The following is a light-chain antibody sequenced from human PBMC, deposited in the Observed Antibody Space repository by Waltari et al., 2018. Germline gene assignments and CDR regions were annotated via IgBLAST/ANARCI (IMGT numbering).Light chain of an antibody. CDR2: GAS. J-gene: IGKJ2*01. V-gene: IGKV3D-15*01. CDR3: QQYNNWRT. CDR1: QSISRN. Sequence: EVLMTQSPPTLSVSPGERATLSCRASQSISRNLAWYQQKPGQAPRLLIYGASTRAPGIPARFSGSGSGTEFTLSISSVQSEDFGVYYCQQYNNWRTFGQGTKLEI.